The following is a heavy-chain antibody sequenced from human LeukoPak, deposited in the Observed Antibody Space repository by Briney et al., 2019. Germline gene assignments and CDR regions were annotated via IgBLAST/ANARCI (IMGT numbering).Heavy chain of an antibody. Sequence: SETLSLTCTVSGGSITSDHWNWIRRSPGKGLEWIGCIYYSGNTYYNPSLKSRVTISVDMSKKQFSLRLTSVTAADTAVYYCARKNDFDIWGQGTLVTVSS. CDR2: IYYSGNT. J-gene: IGHJ3*02. D-gene: IGHD2/OR15-2a*01. V-gene: IGHV4-59*01. CDR3: ARKNDFDI. CDR1: GGSITSDH.